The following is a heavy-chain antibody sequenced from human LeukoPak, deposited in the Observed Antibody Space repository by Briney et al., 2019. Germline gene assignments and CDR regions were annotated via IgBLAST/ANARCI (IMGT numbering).Heavy chain of an antibody. D-gene: IGHD6-19*01. J-gene: IGHJ4*02. Sequence: GGSLRLSCAASGFTVSNNYMNWVRQTPGKGLEWVSIIYSDGSTYYADSVKARFTISRDNSKNTLYLQMNSLRAEDTAVYYCARAGPIAVADRSFDYWGQGTLVTVSS. CDR3: ARAGPIAVADRSFDY. V-gene: IGHV3-66*01. CDR2: IYSDGST. CDR1: GFTVSNNY.